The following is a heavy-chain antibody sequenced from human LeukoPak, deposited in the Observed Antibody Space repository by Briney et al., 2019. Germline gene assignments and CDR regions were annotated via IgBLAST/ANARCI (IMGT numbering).Heavy chain of an antibody. J-gene: IGHJ5*02. V-gene: IGHV1-18*01. CDR1: GYTFSTYG. D-gene: IGHD6-13*01. CDR3: ARDMVGLAADGNWFDP. Sequence: ASVWVSCKASGYTFSTYGISWVRQAPGQGLEWMGWTSTYNDNTKYAQNLQGRVTMTTDTSTSTAYMELRSLRSDDTAVYYCARDMVGLAADGNWFDPWGQGTLVTVSS. CDR2: TSTYNDNT.